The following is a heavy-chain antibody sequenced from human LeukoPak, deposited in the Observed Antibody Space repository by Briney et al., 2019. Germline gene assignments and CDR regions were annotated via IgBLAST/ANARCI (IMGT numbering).Heavy chain of an antibody. Sequence: ASVKVSCKVSGYTLTELSMHWVRQAPGKGLEWMGGFDPEDGETIYAQKFQGRVTMTEDTSTDTAYMELSSLRSEDTAVYYCATDSSSNYNYYYYMDVWGKGTTVTVSS. J-gene: IGHJ6*03. V-gene: IGHV1-24*01. CDR3: ATDSSSNYNYYYYMDV. CDR1: GYTLTELS. D-gene: IGHD6-6*01. CDR2: FDPEDGET.